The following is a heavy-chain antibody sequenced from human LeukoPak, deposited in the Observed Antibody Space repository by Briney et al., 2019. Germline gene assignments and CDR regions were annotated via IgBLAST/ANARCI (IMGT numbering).Heavy chain of an antibody. Sequence: GASVKVSCKASGYTFTGYYMHWVRQAPGQGLEWMGWINPNSGGTNYAQKFQGWVTMTRDTSISTAYMELSRLRFDDTAVYYCARGGYSSGWGAFDIWGQGTMVTVSS. J-gene: IGHJ3*02. V-gene: IGHV1-2*04. CDR3: ARGGYSSGWGAFDI. CDR1: GYTFTGYY. CDR2: INPNSGGT. D-gene: IGHD6-19*01.